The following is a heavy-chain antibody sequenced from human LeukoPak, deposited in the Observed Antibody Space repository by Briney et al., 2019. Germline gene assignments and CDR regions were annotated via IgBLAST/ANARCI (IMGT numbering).Heavy chain of an antibody. D-gene: IGHD5-24*01. CDR1: GFTFSNYA. J-gene: IGHJ4*02. Sequence: GGSLRLSCAASGFTFSNYAMSWVRQAPGKGLEWVAVISASSYSTSYADSVKGRFTISRDNSKNTLYLQMNSLRAENTAVYYCAKAFKTGYNVDTLDHRGQGTLVTVSS. V-gene: IGHV3-23*01. CDR3: AKAFKTGYNVDTLDH. CDR2: ISASSYST.